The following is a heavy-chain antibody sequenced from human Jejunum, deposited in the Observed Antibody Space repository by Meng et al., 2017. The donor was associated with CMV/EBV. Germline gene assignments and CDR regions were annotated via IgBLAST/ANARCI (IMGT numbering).Heavy chain of an antibody. J-gene: IGHJ4*02. D-gene: IGHD3-22*01. CDR3: STFLNYYDTSGFHSC. Sequence: GFTFRNYGMHWVRQAPGKGLEWVAFIRYIGSSTFYSDSVKGRFTISRDNSKNTLYLQMNSLRPEDTAVYYCSTFLNYYDTSGFHSCWGQGTLVTVSS. CDR1: GFTFRNYG. V-gene: IGHV3-30*02. CDR2: IRYIGSST.